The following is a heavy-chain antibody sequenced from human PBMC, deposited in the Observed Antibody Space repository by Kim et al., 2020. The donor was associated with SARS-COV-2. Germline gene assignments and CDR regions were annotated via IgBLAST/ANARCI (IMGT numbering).Heavy chain of an antibody. D-gene: IGHD4-4*01. Sequence: GAISSYYWSWIRQPPGKGLEWIGYIYYSGSTNYNPSLKSRVTISVDTSKNQFSLKLSSVTAADTAVYYCARGSTVTRGYYYYYMDVWGKGTKVTV. CDR2: IYYSGST. CDR1: GAISSYY. CDR3: ARGSTVTRGYYYYYMDV. J-gene: IGHJ6*03. V-gene: IGHV4-59*01.